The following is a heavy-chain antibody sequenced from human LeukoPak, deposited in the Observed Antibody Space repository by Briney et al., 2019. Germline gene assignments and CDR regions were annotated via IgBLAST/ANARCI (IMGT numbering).Heavy chain of an antibody. V-gene: IGHV1-18*01. J-gene: IGHJ4*02. Sequence: ASVKVSCKASGYTFTSYGISWLRQAPGQGLEWMGWISAYNGNTNYAQKLQGRVTMTTDTSTSTAYMELRSLRSDDTAVYYCARSAGGYRNVDFDYWGQGTLVTVSS. D-gene: IGHD4-11*01. CDR2: ISAYNGNT. CDR1: GYTFTSYG. CDR3: ARSAGGYRNVDFDY.